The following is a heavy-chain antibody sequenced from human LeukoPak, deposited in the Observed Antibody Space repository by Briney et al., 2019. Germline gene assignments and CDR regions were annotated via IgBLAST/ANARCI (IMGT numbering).Heavy chain of an antibody. Sequence: PSETLSLTCTVSGGSISSYYWSWIRQPPGKGLEWIGYIYYSGSTNYNPSLKSRVTISVDTSKNQFSLKLSFVTAADTAVYYCARSISWAGHGMDVWGQGTTVTVSS. D-gene: IGHD6-13*01. CDR2: IYYSGST. CDR3: ARSISWAGHGMDV. J-gene: IGHJ6*02. V-gene: IGHV4-59*01. CDR1: GGSISSYY.